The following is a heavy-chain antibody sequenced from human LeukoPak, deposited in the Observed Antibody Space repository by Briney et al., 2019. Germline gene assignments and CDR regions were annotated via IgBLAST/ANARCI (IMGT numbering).Heavy chain of an antibody. CDR2: VSGYNGNT. Sequence: ASVKVSCTASGYTFTNYGINWVRQAPGQGLEWMGRVSGYNGNTKYAQNLQSRLTMTTDTCTSTDYMELRNLRSDDTAVYYCARDPYDFLTGRYSGSGGDYWGQGTLVTVSS. J-gene: IGHJ4*02. CDR3: ARDPYDFLTGRYSGSGGDY. D-gene: IGHD3-9*01. V-gene: IGHV1-18*01. CDR1: GYTFTNYG.